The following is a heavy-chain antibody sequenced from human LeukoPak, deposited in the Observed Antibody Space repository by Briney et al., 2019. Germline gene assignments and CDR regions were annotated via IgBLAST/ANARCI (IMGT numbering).Heavy chain of an antibody. Sequence: SETLSLTCAVHGGSFSGYYWSWIRQPPGKGLEWIGEINHSGSTNYNPSLKSRVTISVDTSKNQFSLKLSSVTAADTAVYYCARRHYDFWSKWFDPWGQGTLVTVSS. J-gene: IGHJ5*02. CDR1: GGSFSGYY. D-gene: IGHD3-3*01. CDR3: ARRHYDFWSKWFDP. V-gene: IGHV4-34*01. CDR2: INHSGST.